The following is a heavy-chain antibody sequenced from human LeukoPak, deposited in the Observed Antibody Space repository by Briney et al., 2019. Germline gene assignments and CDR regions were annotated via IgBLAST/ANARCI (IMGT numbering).Heavy chain of an antibody. Sequence: GASVKASCKASGYTFSSYGISCVRQAPGQGLEWMGIINPSGGSTSYAQKFQGRVTMARDTSTSTVYMELSSLRSEDTAVYYCARSLAARWGYFDYWGQGTLVTVSS. J-gene: IGHJ4*02. V-gene: IGHV1-46*01. D-gene: IGHD6-6*01. CDR2: INPSGGST. CDR1: GYTFSSYG. CDR3: ARSLAARWGYFDY.